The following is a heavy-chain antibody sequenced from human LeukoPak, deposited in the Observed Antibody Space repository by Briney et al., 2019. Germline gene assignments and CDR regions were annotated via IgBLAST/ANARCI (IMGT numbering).Heavy chain of an antibody. CDR1: GFTFSSYA. D-gene: IGHD3-10*01. J-gene: IGHJ4*02. V-gene: IGHV3-23*01. CDR3: AKDQLKRITMVRGEPDC. CDR2: ISGSGGST. Sequence: PGGSLRLSCAASGFTFSSYAMSWVRQAPGKGLEWVSAISGSGGSTYYADSVKGRFTISRDNSKNTLYLQMNSLRAEDTAVYYGAKDQLKRITMVRGEPDCWGQGTLVTVSS.